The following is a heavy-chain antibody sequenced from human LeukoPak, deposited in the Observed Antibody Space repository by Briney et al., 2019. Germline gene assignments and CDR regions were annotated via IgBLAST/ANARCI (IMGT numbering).Heavy chain of an antibody. CDR3: ARRGSSGWSKWFDP. CDR2: IIPIFGTA. J-gene: IGHJ5*02. CDR1: GGTFSSYA. V-gene: IGHV1-69*06. D-gene: IGHD6-19*01. Sequence: SVKVSCKASGGTFSSYAISWVRQAPGQGLEWMGGIIPIFGTANYAQKFQGRVTITADKSTSTAYMELSSLRSEDTAVYYCARRGSSGWSKWFDPWGQGTLVTVSS.